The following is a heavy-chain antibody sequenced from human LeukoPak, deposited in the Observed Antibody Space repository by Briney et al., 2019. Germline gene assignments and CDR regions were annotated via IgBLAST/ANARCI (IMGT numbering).Heavy chain of an antibody. CDR1: GFTFSSYG. Sequence: GSLRLSCAASGFTFSSYGMHWVRQAPGKGLEWVSSISSSSSYIYYADSVKGRFTISRDNAKNSLYLQMNSLRAEDTAVYYCARDFSSGHMDVWGKGTTVTVSS. CDR3: ARDFSSGHMDV. V-gene: IGHV3-21*01. D-gene: IGHD3-22*01. CDR2: ISSSSSYI. J-gene: IGHJ6*03.